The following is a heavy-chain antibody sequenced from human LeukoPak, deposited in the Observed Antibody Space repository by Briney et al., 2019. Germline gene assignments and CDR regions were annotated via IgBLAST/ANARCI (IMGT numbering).Heavy chain of an antibody. CDR1: GYTFTSYA. J-gene: IGHJ6*03. CDR2: IIPIFGTA. V-gene: IGHV1-69*05. Sequence: ASVKVSCKASGYTFTSYAISWVRHAPGQGLEWMGGIIPIFGTAKYAQKFQGRVTITTDESASTAYMDLSNLRSEDTAVYYCARGRREHGAGSGIDYYYYYMDVWGEGTTVTVSS. D-gene: IGHD3-10*01. CDR3: ARGRREHGAGSGIDYYYYYMDV.